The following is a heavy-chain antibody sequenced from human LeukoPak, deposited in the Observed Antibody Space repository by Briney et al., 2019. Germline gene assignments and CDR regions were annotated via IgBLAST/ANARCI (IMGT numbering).Heavy chain of an antibody. Sequence: ASVKVSCKASGYTFTGYYMHWVRQAPGQGLEWMGRINPNSGGTNYSQKFQGRVTITRDTSASTVYMELSSLRSEDTAVYYCARDRRVGFGELPTDYWGQGTLVTVSS. D-gene: IGHD3-10*01. CDR1: GYTFTGYY. CDR3: ARDRRVGFGELPTDY. CDR2: INPNSGGT. J-gene: IGHJ4*02. V-gene: IGHV1-2*06.